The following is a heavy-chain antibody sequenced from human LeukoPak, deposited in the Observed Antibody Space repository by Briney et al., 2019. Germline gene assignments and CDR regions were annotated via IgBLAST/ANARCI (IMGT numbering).Heavy chain of an antibody. CDR3: ARESTYI. J-gene: IGHJ3*02. V-gene: IGHV3-23*01. CDR2: ISDSGANT. CDR1: GSTFSTYA. Sequence: GGSLRLSCAASGSTFSTYAMTWVRQAPGKGLEWLSAISDSGANTYYAESVKGRFTISRDNSKNTVYLQINSLRAEDTAVYFCARESTYIWGQGTMVTVSS.